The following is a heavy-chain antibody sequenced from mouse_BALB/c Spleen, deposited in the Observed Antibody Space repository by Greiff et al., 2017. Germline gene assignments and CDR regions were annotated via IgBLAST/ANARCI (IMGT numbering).Heavy chain of an antibody. CDR1: GFTFSSYG. D-gene: IGHD2-10*02. V-gene: IGHV5-6*01. CDR3: ARKYGNDEDYAMDY. J-gene: IGHJ4*01. Sequence: EVQLVESGGDLVKPGGSLKLSCAASGFTFSSYGMSWVRQTPDKRLEWVATISSGGSYTYYPDSVKGRFTISRDNAKNTLYLQMSSLKSEDTAMYYCARKYGNDEDYAMDYWGQGTSVTVSS. CDR2: ISSGGSYT.